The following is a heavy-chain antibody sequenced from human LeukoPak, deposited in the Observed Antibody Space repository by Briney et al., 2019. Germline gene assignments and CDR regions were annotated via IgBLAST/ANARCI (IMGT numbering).Heavy chain of an antibody. CDR2: IYYSGST. CDR3: ARGASLYSGYDYYFDY. J-gene: IGHJ4*02. V-gene: IGHV4-59*01. Sequence: SETLSLTCTVSGGSISGYYWSWIRQPPGKGLEWIGYIYYSGSTNYNPSLKSRVTISVDTSKNQFSLRLSSVTAADTAVYYCARGASLYSGYDYYFDYWGQGTLVTVSS. CDR1: GGSISGYY. D-gene: IGHD5-12*01.